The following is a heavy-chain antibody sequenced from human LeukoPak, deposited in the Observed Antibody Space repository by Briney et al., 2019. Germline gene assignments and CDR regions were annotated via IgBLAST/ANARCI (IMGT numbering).Heavy chain of an antibody. CDR2: INPNSGGT. CDR3: ASSSSSSNWFDP. Sequence: ASVKVSCKASGYTFTGYYMHWVRQAPGQGLERMGWINPNSGGTNYAQKFQGWVTMTRDTSISTAYMELSRLRSDDTAVYYCASSSSSSNWFDPWGQGTLVTVSS. CDR1: GYTFTGYY. J-gene: IGHJ5*02. V-gene: IGHV1-2*04. D-gene: IGHD6-13*01.